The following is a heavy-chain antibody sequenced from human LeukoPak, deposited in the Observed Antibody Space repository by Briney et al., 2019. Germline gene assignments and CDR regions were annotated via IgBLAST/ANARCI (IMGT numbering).Heavy chain of an antibody. J-gene: IGHJ4*02. CDR1: GGSISSYY. CDR3: ARGHSSGWYISTFDY. D-gene: IGHD6-19*01. V-gene: IGHV4-59*01. CDR2: IYYSGST. Sequence: SETLSLTCTVSGGSISSYYWSWIRQPPGKGLEWIGYIYYSGSTNYNPSLKSRVTISVDTSKNQFSLKLSSVTAADTAVYYCARGHSSGWYISTFDYWGQGTLVIVSS.